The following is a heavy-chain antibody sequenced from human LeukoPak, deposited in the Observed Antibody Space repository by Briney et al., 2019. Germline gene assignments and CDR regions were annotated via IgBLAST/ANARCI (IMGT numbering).Heavy chain of an antibody. CDR3: ARDLNGGATDY. CDR1: GFTFSSYW. V-gene: IGHV3-7*01. CDR2: IKRDGSEK. J-gene: IGHJ4*02. Sequence: GGSLRLSCAASGFTFSSYWMSWVRQAPGKGLEWVANIKRDGSEKYYVDSVKGRFTISRDNAKNSLYLQMNSLRAEDTAVYYCARDLNGGATDYWGQGTLVTVSS. D-gene: IGHD1-26*01.